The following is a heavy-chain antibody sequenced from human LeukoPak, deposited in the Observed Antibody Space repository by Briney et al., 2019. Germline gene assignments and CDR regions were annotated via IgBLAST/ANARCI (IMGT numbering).Heavy chain of an antibody. D-gene: IGHD2-2*01. J-gene: IGHJ4*02. Sequence: PGRSLRLSCAASGFTFSSYGMHWVRQAPGKGLEWVAVIWYDGSNKYYADSVKGRFTISRDNSKNTLYLQTNSLRAEDTAVYYCARGVTRYCSSTSCYYFDYWGQGTLVTVSS. CDR1: GFTFSSYG. CDR3: ARGVTRYCSSTSCYYFDY. CDR2: IWYDGSNK. V-gene: IGHV3-33*01.